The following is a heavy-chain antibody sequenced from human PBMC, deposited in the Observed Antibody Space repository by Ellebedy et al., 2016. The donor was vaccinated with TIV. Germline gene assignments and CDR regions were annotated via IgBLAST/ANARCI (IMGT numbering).Heavy chain of an antibody. J-gene: IGHJ4*02. D-gene: IGHD6-19*01. CDR1: DFTFSFYW. CDR3: VRGGGSGNHFEF. CDR2: IDPVGSET. Sequence: PGGSLRPSCADSDFTFSFYWMSWVRQAPGKGLEGVANIDPVGSETNYVDSVKGRFTMSRDNAKSSLFLQMSSLRPDDTTVYYCVRGGGSGNHFEFWGQGTLVAVSS. V-gene: IGHV3-7*01.